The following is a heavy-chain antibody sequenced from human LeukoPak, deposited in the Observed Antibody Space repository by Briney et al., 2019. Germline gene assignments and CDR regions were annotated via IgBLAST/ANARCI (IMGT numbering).Heavy chain of an antibody. V-gene: IGHV4-39*07. CDR3: ARLDTAMAKAYYFDY. D-gene: IGHD5-18*01. CDR1: GGSIRSRNYY. CDR2: IYNSGST. Sequence: SETLSLTCSVSGGSIRSRNYYGGWIRQPPGEGLEWIGNIYNSGSTYYNPSLKSRVTISVDTSKNQFSLKLSSVTAADTAVYYCARLDTAMAKAYYFDYWGQGTLVTVSS. J-gene: IGHJ4*02.